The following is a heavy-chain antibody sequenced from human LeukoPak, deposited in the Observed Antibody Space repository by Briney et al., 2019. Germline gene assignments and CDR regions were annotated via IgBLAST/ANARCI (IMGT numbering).Heavy chain of an antibody. CDR3: ARWHTYYDFWSGYEIDY. V-gene: IGHV1-2*02. J-gene: IGHJ4*02. CDR2: INPNSGGT. Sequence: ASEKVSCKASGYTFTSYAMNWVQQAPGQGLEWMGWINPNSGGTNYAQKFQGRVTMTRDTSISTAYMELSRLRSDDTAVYYCARWHTYYDFWSGYEIDYWGQGTLVTVSS. D-gene: IGHD3-3*01. CDR1: GYTFTSYA.